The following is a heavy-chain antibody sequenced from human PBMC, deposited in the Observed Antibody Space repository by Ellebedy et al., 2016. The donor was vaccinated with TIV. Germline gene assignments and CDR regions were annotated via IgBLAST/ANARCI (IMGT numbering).Heavy chain of an antibody. D-gene: IGHD3-16*02. CDR3: AKDGGSGVWGSYRYYDY. V-gene: IGHV3-30*18. CDR1: GFTFNSYG. CDR2: ISYDGSNK. J-gene: IGHJ4*02. Sequence: GESLKISCAASGFTFNSYGMHWVRQAPGKGLEWVAVISYDGSNKYYADSVKGRFTISRDISKNPLYLQMNSLRAEDTAVYYCAKDGGSGVWGSYRYYDYWGQGTLVTVSS.